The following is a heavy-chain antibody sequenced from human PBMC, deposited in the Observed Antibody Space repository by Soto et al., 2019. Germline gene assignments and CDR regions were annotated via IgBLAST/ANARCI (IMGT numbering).Heavy chain of an antibody. Sequence: GGSLRLSCAASGFTFTSYAMGWVRQAPGKGLEWVSVISGGGGTTYYTDAAKGRVTISRDNSKNTLYLQMNSLRAEDTAVYFCAKNIVLVPAAGDAFDIWGQGTMVTVSS. CDR2: ISGGGGTT. J-gene: IGHJ3*02. CDR3: AKNIVLVPAAGDAFDI. D-gene: IGHD2-2*01. CDR1: GFTFTSYA. V-gene: IGHV3-23*01.